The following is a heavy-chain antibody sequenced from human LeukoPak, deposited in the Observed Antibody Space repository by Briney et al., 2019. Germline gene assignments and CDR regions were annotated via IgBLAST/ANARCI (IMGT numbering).Heavy chain of an antibody. D-gene: IGHD3-22*01. Sequence: QPGGSLRLSCAASGFTFSSYSMNWVRHAPGKGLEWFSYISSSSSTIYYADSVKGRFTISRDNAKNSLYLQMNSLRAEDTAVYYCARDLHDSSGGAFDIWGQGTMVTVSS. CDR1: GFTFSSYS. CDR2: ISSSSSTI. V-gene: IGHV3-48*01. CDR3: ARDLHDSSGGAFDI. J-gene: IGHJ3*02.